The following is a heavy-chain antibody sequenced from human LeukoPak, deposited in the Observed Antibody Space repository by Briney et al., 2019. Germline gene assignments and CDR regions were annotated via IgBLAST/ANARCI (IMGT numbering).Heavy chain of an antibody. CDR1: GFTFDDYG. D-gene: IGHD4-17*01. CDR3: AREGLREYYYYYMDV. CDR2: INWNGGST. V-gene: IGHV3-20*04. J-gene: IGHJ6*03. Sequence: SGGPLRLSCAASGFTFDDYGMSWVRQAPGKGLEWVSGINWNGGSTGYADSVKGRFTISRDNAKNSLYLQMNSLRAEDTALYYCAREGLREYYYYYMDVWGKGTTVTVSS.